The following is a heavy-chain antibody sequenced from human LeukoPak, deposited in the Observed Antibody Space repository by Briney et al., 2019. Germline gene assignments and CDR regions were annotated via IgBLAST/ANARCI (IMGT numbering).Heavy chain of an antibody. CDR2: IRHDGSNK. J-gene: IGHJ4*02. CDR3: AKDVVGQQWPENY. CDR1: GFTFSSYG. D-gene: IGHD6-19*01. Sequence: GGSLRLSCAASGFTFSSYGMHWVRQAPGKGLEWVAFIRHDGSNKYYADSVKGRFTISRDNSKNTLYLQMNSLRAEDTAVYFCAKDVVGQQWPENYWGQGTLVTVSS. V-gene: IGHV3-30*02.